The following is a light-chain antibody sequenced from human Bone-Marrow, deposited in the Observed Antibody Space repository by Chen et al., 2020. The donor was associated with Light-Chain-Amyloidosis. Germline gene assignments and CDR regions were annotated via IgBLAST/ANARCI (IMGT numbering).Light chain of an antibody. J-gene: IGLJ2*01. CDR1: NSDVGSYNR. V-gene: IGLV2-18*02. CDR3: SSYTTSRTFI. Sequence: QSALTQPPSVSGSPGQSVTIPCTGTNSDVGSYNRVSWYRQPPGTAPKPIIYEVSNRPSGVPDRFSGSKSGNTASLTISGLQAEDEADYYCSSYTTSRTFIFGGGTKVTVL. CDR2: EVS.